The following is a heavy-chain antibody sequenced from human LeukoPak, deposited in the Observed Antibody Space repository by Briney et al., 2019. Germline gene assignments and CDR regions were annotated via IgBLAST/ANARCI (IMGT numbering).Heavy chain of an antibody. Sequence: PSETLSLTCTVSGGSISSYYWNWIRQPAGKGLEWIGRIYGGGSSIYNPSLKSRVTMSADMSKNQFSLKLTSVTAADTAVYYCAGGSYSPTTFDHWGQGTLVTVSS. V-gene: IGHV4-4*07. CDR2: IYGGGSS. J-gene: IGHJ4*02. D-gene: IGHD1-26*01. CDR1: GGSISSYY. CDR3: AGGSYSPTTFDH.